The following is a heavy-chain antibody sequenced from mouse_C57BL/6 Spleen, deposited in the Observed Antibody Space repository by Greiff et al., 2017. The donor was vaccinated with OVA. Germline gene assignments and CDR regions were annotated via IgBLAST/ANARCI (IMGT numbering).Heavy chain of an antibody. CDR3: ARSGPGTENYFDY. CDR2: INPGSGGT. J-gene: IGHJ2*01. D-gene: IGHD4-1*01. V-gene: IGHV1-54*01. CDR1: GYAFTNYL. Sequence: VQLQQSGAELVRPGTSVKVSCKASGYAFTNYLIEWVKQRPGQGLEWIGVINPGSGGTNYNEKFKGKATLTADKSSSTAYMQLSSLTSEDSAVYFGARSGPGTENYFDYWGQGTTLTVSS.